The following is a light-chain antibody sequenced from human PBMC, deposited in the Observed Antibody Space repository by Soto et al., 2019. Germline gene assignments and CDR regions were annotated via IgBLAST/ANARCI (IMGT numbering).Light chain of an antibody. CDR2: AAS. J-gene: IGKJ4*01. Sequence: DIQMTQSPSSLSASVGDTVTITCRASQSISIYLNWYQQKPGKAPSLLIYAASSLQNGVPSSFSGSGSGTDFTLTISSLQREDFATYYCQQSYRTPLTFGGGTKVEIK. CDR1: QSISIY. CDR3: QQSYRTPLT. V-gene: IGKV1-39*01.